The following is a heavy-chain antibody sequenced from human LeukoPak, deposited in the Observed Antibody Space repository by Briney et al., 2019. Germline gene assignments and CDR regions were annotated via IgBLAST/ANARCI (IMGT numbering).Heavy chain of an antibody. Sequence: SETLSLTCTVSGGSISSSSYYWGWIRQPPGKGLEWIGSIYYSGSTYYNPSLKSRVTISVDTSKNQFPLKLSSVTAADTAVYYCARSMLDYYDFWSGYLFWGQGTLVTVSS. CDR3: ARSMLDYYDFWSGYLF. CDR1: GGSISSSSYY. J-gene: IGHJ4*02. D-gene: IGHD3-3*01. CDR2: IYYSGST. V-gene: IGHV4-39*01.